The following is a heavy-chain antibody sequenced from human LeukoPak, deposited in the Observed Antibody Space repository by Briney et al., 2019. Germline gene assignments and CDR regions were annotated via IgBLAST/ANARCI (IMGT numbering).Heavy chain of an antibody. D-gene: IGHD6-13*01. CDR2: ISAYNGNT. J-gene: IGHJ4*02. V-gene: IGHV1-18*01. CDR1: GYTFTSYG. Sequence: ASVKVSCKASGYTFTSYGISWVRQAPGQGLEWMGWISAYNGNTNYAQKLQGRVTMTTDTSTSTAYMELRSLRSDDTAVYYCARVGYCSGSSWGALDYWGQGTLVTVSS. CDR3: ARVGYCSGSSWGALDY.